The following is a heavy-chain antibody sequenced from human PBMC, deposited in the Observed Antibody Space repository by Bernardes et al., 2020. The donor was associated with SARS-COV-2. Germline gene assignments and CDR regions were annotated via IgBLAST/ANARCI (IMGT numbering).Heavy chain of an antibody. D-gene: IGHD3-10*01. V-gene: IGHV1-2*02. CDR1: GYTFTTYY. CDR3: ARDYYGSGSYTDY. Sequence: ASVKVSCKASGYTFTTYYMPWVRQAPGQGLEWMGWITATSGVTTYAQKFQGRVTMTRDTSTSTAYMELSRLRSDDTAMYYCARDYYGSGSYTDYWGQGTLVTVYS. CDR2: ITATSGVT. J-gene: IGHJ4*02.